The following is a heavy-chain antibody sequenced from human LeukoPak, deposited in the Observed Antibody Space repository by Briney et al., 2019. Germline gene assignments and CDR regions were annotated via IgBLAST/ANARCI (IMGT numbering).Heavy chain of an antibody. CDR3: ARDGYYDFWSGYWELYYYYYMDV. J-gene: IGHJ6*03. V-gene: IGHV1-69*05. CDR2: IIPIFGTA. CDR1: GGTFSSYA. D-gene: IGHD3-3*01. Sequence: GSSVKVSCKASGGTFSSYAISWVRQAPGQGLEWMGGIIPIFGTANYAQKLQGRVTMTTDTSTSTAYMELRSLRSDDTAVYYCARDGYYDFWSGYWELYYYYYMDVWGKGTTVTVSS.